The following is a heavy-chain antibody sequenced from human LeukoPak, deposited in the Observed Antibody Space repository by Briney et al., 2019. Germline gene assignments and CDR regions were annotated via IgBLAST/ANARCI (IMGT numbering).Heavy chain of an antibody. CDR1: GNSITSDF. D-gene: IGHD2-21*01. Sequence: SEALSLTCIVSGNSITSDFWSWIRQSPGKGLEWIGYINYSGRSEYDPSLKSRVTISVDRSRKRVSLKMRSVTAADTAVYYCARLDCLSDECYNYWAVGALVTVSS. V-gene: IGHV4-59*08. CDR2: INYSGRS. J-gene: IGHJ4*02. CDR3: ARLDCLSDECYNY.